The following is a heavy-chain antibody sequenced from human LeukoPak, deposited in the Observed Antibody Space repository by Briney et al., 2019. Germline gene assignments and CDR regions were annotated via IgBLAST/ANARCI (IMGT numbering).Heavy chain of an antibody. D-gene: IGHD6-13*01. Sequence: GGSLRLTCTASGFTFNSYAMHWVRQAPGKGLEWVAVISKDGSNKYCVDSVKGRFTISRDNSKNTVYLQMSSLRAEDTAVYYCAREDQQLPDYWGQGTLVTVSS. V-gene: IGHV3-30-3*01. CDR3: AREDQQLPDY. CDR1: GFTFNSYA. J-gene: IGHJ4*02. CDR2: ISKDGSNK.